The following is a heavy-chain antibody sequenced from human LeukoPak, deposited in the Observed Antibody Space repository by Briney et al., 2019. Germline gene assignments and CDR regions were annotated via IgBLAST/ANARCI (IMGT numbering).Heavy chain of an antibody. V-gene: IGHV3-64*01. J-gene: IGHJ4*02. CDR3: ARRAASNWYMDY. Sequence: GGSLRLSCAASEFTFSSFAMHWVRQAPGKGLEYVSAISSNGGSTYYANSVKGRFTISRDNSKNTLYLQMGSLGAEDMAVYYCARRAASNWYMDYWGQGTLVTVSS. CDR1: EFTFSSFA. CDR2: ISSNGGST. D-gene: IGHD6-13*01.